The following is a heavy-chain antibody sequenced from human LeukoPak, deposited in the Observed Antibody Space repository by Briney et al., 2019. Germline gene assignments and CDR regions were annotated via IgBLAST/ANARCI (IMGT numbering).Heavy chain of an antibody. CDR3: ARDELSPN. CDR1: GGTFSSYA. V-gene: IGHV1-69*04. J-gene: IGHJ4*02. D-gene: IGHD3-16*02. Sequence: SVTVSCKASGGTFSSYAISWVRQAPGQGLEWMGRIIPILGIANYAQKFQGRVTITADKSTSTAYMELSSLRSEDTAVYYCARDELSPNWGQGTLVTVSS. CDR2: IIPILGIA.